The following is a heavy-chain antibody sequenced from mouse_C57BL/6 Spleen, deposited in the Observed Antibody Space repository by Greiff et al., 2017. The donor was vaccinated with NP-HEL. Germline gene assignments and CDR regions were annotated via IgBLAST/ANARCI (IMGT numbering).Heavy chain of an antibody. Sequence: QVQLQQPGTELVKPGASVKLSCKASGYTFTSYWMHWVKQRPGQGLEWIGMINPSSGSTNYNEKFKSKATLTVDKSSSTAYMQLSSLTSEDSAVYYCARSASRNYFDYWGKGTTVTVSS. D-gene: IGHD1-1*01. J-gene: IGHJ2*01. V-gene: IGHV1-64*01. CDR2: INPSSGST. CDR3: ARSASRNYFDY. CDR1: GYTFTSYW.